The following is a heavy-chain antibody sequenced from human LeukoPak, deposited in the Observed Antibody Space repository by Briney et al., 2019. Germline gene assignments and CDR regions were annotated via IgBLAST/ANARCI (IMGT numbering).Heavy chain of an antibody. CDR2: IYYSGST. Sequence: SETLSLTCTVSGGSISSSSYYWGWIRQPTGKGLEWIGSIYYSGSTYYNPSLKSRVTISVDKSKNQFSLKLSSVTAADTAVYYCARGVYSSSWPNWFDPWGQGTLVTVSS. CDR3: ARGVYSSSWPNWFDP. D-gene: IGHD6-13*01. V-gene: IGHV4-39*07. CDR1: GGSISSSSYY. J-gene: IGHJ5*02.